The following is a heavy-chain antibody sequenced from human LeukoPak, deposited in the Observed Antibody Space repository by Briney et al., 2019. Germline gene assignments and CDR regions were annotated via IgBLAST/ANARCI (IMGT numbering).Heavy chain of an antibody. Sequence: GASVKVSCKASGYTFTSYDINWVRQATGQGLEWMGWMNPNSGNTGYAQKFQGRVTMTRNTSISTAYMELSSLRSEDTAVYYCASSAPYDFWSGYPWGYYYGMDVWGQGTTVTVSS. V-gene: IGHV1-8*01. J-gene: IGHJ6*02. CDR2: MNPNSGNT. CDR3: ASSAPYDFWSGYPWGYYYGMDV. CDR1: GYTFTSYD. D-gene: IGHD3-3*01.